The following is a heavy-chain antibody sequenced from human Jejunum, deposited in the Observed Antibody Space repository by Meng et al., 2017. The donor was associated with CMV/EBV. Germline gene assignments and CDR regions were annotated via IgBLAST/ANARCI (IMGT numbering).Heavy chain of an antibody. CDR1: GLPFSSYA. V-gene: IGHV3-23*01. CDR2: ISGSGGST. CDR3: AKELTSITLAGTDDY. D-gene: IGHD6-19*01. Sequence: SGLPFSSYAMNWVRQAPGKGLEWVSTISGSGGSTYYADSVKGRVTISRDNSKNTLYLQMNSLRAEDTALYYCAKELTSITLAGTDDYWGQGTLVTVSS. J-gene: IGHJ4*02.